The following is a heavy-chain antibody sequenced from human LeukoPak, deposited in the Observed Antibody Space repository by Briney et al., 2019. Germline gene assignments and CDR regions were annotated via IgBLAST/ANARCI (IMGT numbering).Heavy chain of an antibody. CDR2: FKTNSGQV. V-gene: IGHV3-23*01. J-gene: IGHJ4*02. CDR1: GFTFSDYA. Sequence: PGGSLRLSCVASGFTFSDYAMNWVRQTPGKGLEWVSTFKTNSGQVYYAESVRGRFTISRDNSKNTVYLQMNGLRVEDTAVYYCTRRLDDWGQGTLVTVSS. CDR3: TRRLDD. D-gene: IGHD3-16*01.